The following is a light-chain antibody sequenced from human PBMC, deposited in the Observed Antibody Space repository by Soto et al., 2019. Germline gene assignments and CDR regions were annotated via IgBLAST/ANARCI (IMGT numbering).Light chain of an antibody. CDR3: QQTKSYPST. CDR1: RDISSS. J-gene: IGKJ4*01. V-gene: IGKV1-13*02. CDR2: GAS. Sequence: IHLTQSPSSLSASVGDRVTITCRASRDISSSLAWYQQKAGKAPKLLIYGASILQSGVPSGFSGSGFGTDFTLTISSLRAEDFAIYFCQQTKSYPSTFGGGTKVDIK.